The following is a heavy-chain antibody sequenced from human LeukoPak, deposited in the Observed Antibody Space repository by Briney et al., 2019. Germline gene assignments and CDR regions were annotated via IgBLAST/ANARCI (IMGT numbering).Heavy chain of an antibody. Sequence: GSLRLSCAASEFTFSSYEMNWIRQPPGQGLEWIGSIDYSGRAYYNPSLKSRVTISIDTSTNQFSLKVSSVTAADTAVYYCARMGEFHTGYYSYYMDVWGKGTTVTVS. CDR3: ARMGEFHTGYYSYYMDV. D-gene: IGHD3-16*01. CDR2: IDYSGRA. J-gene: IGHJ6*03. CDR1: EFTFSSYE. V-gene: IGHV4-39*07.